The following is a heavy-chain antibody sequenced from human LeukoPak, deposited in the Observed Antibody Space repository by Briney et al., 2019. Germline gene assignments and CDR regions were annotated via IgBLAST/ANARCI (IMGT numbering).Heavy chain of an antibody. Sequence: ASVKVSCKASGYTFTSYDFNWVRQATGQRPEWMGWMSPNSGDTGYAQKFQDRVTMTRNTSISTAYMELSSLRPDDTAVYYCARGPPNWGYDYWGPGTLVTVSS. CDR3: ARGPPNWGYDY. D-gene: IGHD7-27*01. CDR2: MSPNSGDT. J-gene: IGHJ4*02. V-gene: IGHV1-8*01. CDR1: GYTFTSYD.